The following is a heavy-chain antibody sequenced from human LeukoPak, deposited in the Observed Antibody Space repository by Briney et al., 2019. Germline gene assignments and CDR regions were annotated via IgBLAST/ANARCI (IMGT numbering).Heavy chain of an antibody. J-gene: IGHJ4*02. CDR2: IYYSGST. D-gene: IGHD5-18*01. Sequence: SETLSLTCTVSGGSISSSSYSWGWIRQPPGKGLEWIGSIYYSGSTYYNPSLKSRVTISVDTSKNQYSLKLSSVTAADTAVYYCASYLQLAFDYWGQGTLVTVSS. V-gene: IGHV4-39*01. CDR1: GGSISSSSYS. CDR3: ASYLQLAFDY.